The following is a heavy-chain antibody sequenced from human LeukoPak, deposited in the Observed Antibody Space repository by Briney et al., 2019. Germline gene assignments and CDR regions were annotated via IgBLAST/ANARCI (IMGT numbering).Heavy chain of an antibody. CDR3: ARGAVVVTNYFDF. CDR2: ISSNGGST. D-gene: IGHD3-22*01. V-gene: IGHV3-64*01. J-gene: IGHJ4*02. Sequence: GGSLRLSCEASGFTFSSFAMHWVRQAPGKGLEYVSAISSNGGSTYYANSVKGRLTISRDNSKNTLYLQMDSLRAEDMAVYYCARGAVVVTNYFDFWGQGTLVTVSS. CDR1: GFTFSSFA.